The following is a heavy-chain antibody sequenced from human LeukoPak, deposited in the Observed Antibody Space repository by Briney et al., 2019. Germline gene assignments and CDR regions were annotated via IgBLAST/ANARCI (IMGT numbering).Heavy chain of an antibody. D-gene: IGHD6-19*01. J-gene: IGHJ4*02. Sequence: GGSLRLSCAASGFSFSSYAMSWVRQAPGKGLEWVSIISGSGGSTYYGDSVKGRLTISRDNAKNSLYLQMNSLRAEDTALYYCAKDSNRYSSGWPGSSIDYWGQGTLVTVSS. CDR3: AKDSNRYSSGWPGSSIDY. CDR2: ISGSGGST. CDR1: GFSFSSYA. V-gene: IGHV3-23*01.